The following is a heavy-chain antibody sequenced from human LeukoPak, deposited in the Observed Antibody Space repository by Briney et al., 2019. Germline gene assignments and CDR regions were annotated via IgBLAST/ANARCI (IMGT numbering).Heavy chain of an antibody. V-gene: IGHV1-3*01. D-gene: IGHD3-3*01. CDR3: ARGAYDFWSGLKTYGMDV. J-gene: IGHJ6*02. CDR2: INAGNGNT. Sequence: ASVKVSCKASGYTFTSYAMHWVRQAPGQRLEWMGWINAGNGNTNYAQKLQGRVTMTTDTSTSTAYMELRSLRSDDTAVYYCARGAYDFWSGLKTYGMDVWGQGTTVTVSS. CDR1: GYTFTSYA.